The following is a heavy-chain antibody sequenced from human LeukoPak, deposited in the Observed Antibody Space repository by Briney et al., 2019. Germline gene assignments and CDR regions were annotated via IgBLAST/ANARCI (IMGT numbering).Heavy chain of an antibody. CDR2: INPNSGGT. D-gene: IGHD2-2*01. CDR1: GYTFTGYY. V-gene: IGHV1-2*06. CDR3: ARAYCSSTSCSPRGWFDP. J-gene: IGHJ5*02. Sequence: RASVKVSRKASGYTFTGYYMHWVRQAPGQGLEWMGRINPNSGGTNYAQKFQGRVTMTRDTSISTAYMELSRLRSDDTAVYYCARAYCSSTSCSPRGWFDPWGQGTLVTVSS.